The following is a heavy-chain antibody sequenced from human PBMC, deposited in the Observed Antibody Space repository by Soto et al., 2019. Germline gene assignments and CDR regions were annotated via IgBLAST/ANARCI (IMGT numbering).Heavy chain of an antibody. V-gene: IGHV1-69*06. D-gene: IGHD6-19*01. J-gene: IGHJ4*02. Sequence: GASVKVSCKASGGTFSSYAISWVRQAPGQGLEWMGGIIPIFGTANYAQKFQGRVTITADKSTSTAYMELSSLRYEDTAVYYCARVGSGWTTHFDYWGQGTLVTVSS. CDR1: GGTFSSYA. CDR2: IIPIFGTA. CDR3: ARVGSGWTTHFDY.